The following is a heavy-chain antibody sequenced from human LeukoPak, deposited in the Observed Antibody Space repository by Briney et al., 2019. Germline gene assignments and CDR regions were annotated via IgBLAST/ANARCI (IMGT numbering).Heavy chain of an antibody. CDR2: ISGSGGST. CDR3: ARGPSDGGNPLYYYYMDV. D-gene: IGHD4-23*01. V-gene: IGHV3-23*01. Sequence: GGSLRLSCAASGFTFSSYAMSWVRQAPGKGLEWVSAISGSGGSTYYADSVKGRFTISRDNSKNTLYLQMNSLRAEDTAVYYCARGPSDGGNPLYYYYMDVWGKGTTVTVSS. J-gene: IGHJ6*03. CDR1: GFTFSSYA.